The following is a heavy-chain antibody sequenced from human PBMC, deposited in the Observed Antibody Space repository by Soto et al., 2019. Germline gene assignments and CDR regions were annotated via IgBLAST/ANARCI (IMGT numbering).Heavy chain of an antibody. Sequence: GASVKVSCKASGYTFTGYYMHWVRQAPGQGLEWMGWINPNSGGTNYAQKFQGRVTMTRDTSISTAYMELSRLRSDDTAVYYCAREELRSVYYYDSSGYDPFDYWGQGTLVTVSS. CDR2: INPNSGGT. CDR3: AREELRSVYYYDSSGYDPFDY. CDR1: GYTFTGYY. V-gene: IGHV1-2*02. J-gene: IGHJ4*02. D-gene: IGHD3-22*01.